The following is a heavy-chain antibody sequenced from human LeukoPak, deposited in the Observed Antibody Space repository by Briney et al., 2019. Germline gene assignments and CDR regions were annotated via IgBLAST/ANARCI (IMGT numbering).Heavy chain of an antibody. J-gene: IGHJ4*02. Sequence: PGGSLRLSCAASGFTFSSYSMNWVRQAPGKGLEWVSYISSSSSTIYYADSVKGRFTISRDNAKNSLYLQMNSLGAEDTAVYYCARGGSYQAWGQGTLVTVSS. CDR2: ISSSSSTI. CDR3: ARGGSYQA. V-gene: IGHV3-48*01. D-gene: IGHD1-26*01. CDR1: GFTFSSYS.